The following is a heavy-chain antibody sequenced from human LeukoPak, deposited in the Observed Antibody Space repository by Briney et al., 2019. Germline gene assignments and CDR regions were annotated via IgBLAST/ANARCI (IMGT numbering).Heavy chain of an antibody. CDR1: GGTFSSYA. CDR3: ARVYYYDSSGYYYFDY. CDR2: IIPILGIA. J-gene: IGHJ4*02. D-gene: IGHD3-22*01. V-gene: IGHV1-69*04. Sequence: SVKVSCKASGGTFSSYAISWVRQAPGQGLEWMGRIIPILGIANYAQKFQGRVTITADKSTSTAYMELSGLRSEDTAVYYCARVYYYDSSGYYYFDYWGQGTLVTVSS.